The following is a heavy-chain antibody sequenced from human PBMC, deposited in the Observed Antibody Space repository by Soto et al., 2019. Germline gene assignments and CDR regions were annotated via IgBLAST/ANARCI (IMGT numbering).Heavy chain of an antibody. Sequence: SVGSLRLSCAASGFTFTSYTMNWVRQAPGKGLEWVSSISSTTDYIYYGDSMKGRFTISRDNAKNSLYLEMNSLRAEDTAVYYCERESEVRTANFHYSGQGTIVTV. V-gene: IGHV3-21*06. CDR2: ISSTTDYI. CDR3: ERESEVRTANFHY. J-gene: IGHJ4*02. CDR1: GFTFTSYT.